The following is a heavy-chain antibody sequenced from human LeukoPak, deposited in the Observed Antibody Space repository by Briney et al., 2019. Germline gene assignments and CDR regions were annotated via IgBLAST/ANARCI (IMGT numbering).Heavy chain of an antibody. Sequence: SGPTLVKPTRTLTLTCTYSGFSLSTSGVGVGWIRQPPGKALEWLALIYWNDGKRSSPSLKSRLTITKDTSKNQVVLTMTDMDPVDTATYYCAHRLVLSNSFDYWGQGTLVTVSS. J-gene: IGHJ4*02. CDR2: IYWNDGK. D-gene: IGHD2-8*01. CDR3: AHRLVLSNSFDY. V-gene: IGHV2-5*01. CDR1: GFSLSTSGVG.